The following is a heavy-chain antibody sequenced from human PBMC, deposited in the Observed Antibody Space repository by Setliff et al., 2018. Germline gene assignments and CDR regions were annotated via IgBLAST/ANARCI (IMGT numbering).Heavy chain of an antibody. CDR1: GFTLTSYP. J-gene: IGHJ3*02. CDR3: TRDFLGATASFDI. CDR2: INPDNGNR. Sequence: ASVKVSCKASGFTLTSYPIHWVRQDPGQRLEWMGWINPDNGNRKYSQRFQGRVTITRDTSASTVFLELSTLRSGDTAVYDCTRDFLGATASFDIWGQGTMVTV. D-gene: IGHD3-3*01. V-gene: IGHV1-3*01.